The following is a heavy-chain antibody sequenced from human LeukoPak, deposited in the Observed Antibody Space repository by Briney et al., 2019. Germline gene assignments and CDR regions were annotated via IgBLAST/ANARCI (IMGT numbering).Heavy chain of an antibody. CDR1: GGSFSGYD. CDR3: ARGLGWKVTPMGLFYMDV. D-gene: IGHD1-1*01. Sequence: SETLSLTCGVDGGSFSGYDWSWVRQSPGKGLEWIGEINYGGDTNYNPSLKSRVTISVDTSKNQSSLKVRSVTAADTAVYYCARGLGWKVTPMGLFYMDVWGEGATVTVFS. CDR2: INYGGDT. J-gene: IGHJ6*03. V-gene: IGHV4-34*01.